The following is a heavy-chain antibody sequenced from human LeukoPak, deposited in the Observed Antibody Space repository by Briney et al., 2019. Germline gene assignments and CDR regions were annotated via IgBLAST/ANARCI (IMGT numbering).Heavy chain of an antibody. CDR3: AKGKGSSWYYYFDY. Sequence: GGSLRLSCAASGFTFDVYAMHWVRQAPGKGLEWVSGISWNSGSIGYADSVKGRFTISRDNAKNSLYLQMNSLRAEDTALYYCAKGKGSSWYYYFDYWGQGTLVTVSS. CDR2: ISWNSGSI. D-gene: IGHD6-13*01. V-gene: IGHV3-9*01. J-gene: IGHJ4*02. CDR1: GFTFDVYA.